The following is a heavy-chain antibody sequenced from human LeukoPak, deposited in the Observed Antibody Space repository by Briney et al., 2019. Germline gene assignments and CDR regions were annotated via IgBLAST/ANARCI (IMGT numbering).Heavy chain of an antibody. D-gene: IGHD1-1*01. V-gene: IGHV3-21*01. CDR2: ISSSSSYI. J-gene: IGHJ6*03. CDR3: ARVPGTDNYYYYYMDV. Sequence: GGSLRHSFSASGFTFSSYSRTWVPQAPGKGLEGVSSISSSSSYIYYADSVKGRFTISRDNAKNSLYLQMNSLRAEDTAVYYCARVPGTDNYYYYYMDVWGKGTTVTVSS. CDR1: GFTFSSYS.